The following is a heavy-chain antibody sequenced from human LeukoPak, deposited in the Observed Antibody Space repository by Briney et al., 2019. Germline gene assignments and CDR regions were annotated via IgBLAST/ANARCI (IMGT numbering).Heavy chain of an antibody. V-gene: IGHV3-23*01. CDR3: ANGYNYGLDY. J-gene: IGHJ4*02. CDR1: GGSISSYY. Sequence: ETLSLTCTVSGGSISSYYWSWVRQAPGKGLKWVSGISTSGGSTYYSDSVKGRFTISRDNSKNTLYLQMNSLRAEDTAVYYCANGYNYGLDYWGQGTLVTVSS. CDR2: ISTSGGST. D-gene: IGHD5-18*01.